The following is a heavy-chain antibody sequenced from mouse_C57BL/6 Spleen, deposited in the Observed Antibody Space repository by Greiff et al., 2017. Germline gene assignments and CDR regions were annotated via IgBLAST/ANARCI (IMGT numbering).Heavy chain of an antibody. D-gene: IGHD2-4*01. Sequence: QVTLKVSGPGILQSSQTLSLTCSFSGFSLSTSGMGVSWIRPPSGKGLEWLAHIYWDDDKRYNPSLKSRPTISKDTSRNQVFLKITRVDAADTATYYGARRGGYDYEGYYAMDYWGQGTSVTVSS. CDR1: GFSLSTSGMG. CDR3: ARRGGYDYEGYYAMDY. CDR2: IYWDDDK. V-gene: IGHV8-12*01. J-gene: IGHJ4*01.